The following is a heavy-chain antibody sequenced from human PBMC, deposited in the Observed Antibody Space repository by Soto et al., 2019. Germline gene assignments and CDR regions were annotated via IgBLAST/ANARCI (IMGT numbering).Heavy chain of an antibody. Sequence: ASVKVSCKASGGTFSSYAISWVRQAPGQGLEWMGGIIPTFGTANYAQKFQGRVKITADESTSTAYMELSSLRSEDTAVYYCARGLYWDSSGYYEYNFDYWGQGTLVTVSS. CDR3: ARGLYWDSSGYYEYNFDY. D-gene: IGHD3-22*01. CDR2: IIPTFGTA. CDR1: GGTFSSYA. V-gene: IGHV1-69*13. J-gene: IGHJ4*02.